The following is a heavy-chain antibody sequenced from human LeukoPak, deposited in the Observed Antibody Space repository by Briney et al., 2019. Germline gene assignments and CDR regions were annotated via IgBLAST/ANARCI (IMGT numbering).Heavy chain of an antibody. Sequence: GGSLRLSCAASGFTFSSYWMSWVRQAPGKGLDWVANIKEDGSEKYYVDSVKGRFTISRDNAKNSLYLQMNSLRAGDTAVYYCARAGSQYSYYGMDVWGKGTTVTVSS. CDR3: ARAGSQYSYYGMDV. D-gene: IGHD2-21*01. V-gene: IGHV3-7*01. J-gene: IGHJ6*04. CDR2: IKEDGSEK. CDR1: GFTFSSYW.